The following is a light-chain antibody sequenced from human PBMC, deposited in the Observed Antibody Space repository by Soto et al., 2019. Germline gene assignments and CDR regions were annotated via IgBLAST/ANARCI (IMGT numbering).Light chain of an antibody. CDR2: SDN. CDR3: AAWDDSLRGRV. CDR1: SSNIGSNP. Sequence: QLVLTQPPSASGTPGQRVTISCSGSSSNIGSNPVSWYQQLPGTAPKSLIYSDNQRPSGVPDRISGSGSGTSASLAISGLQSEDEAEYYCAAWDDSLRGRVFGGGTKVTVL. V-gene: IGLV1-44*01. J-gene: IGLJ2*01.